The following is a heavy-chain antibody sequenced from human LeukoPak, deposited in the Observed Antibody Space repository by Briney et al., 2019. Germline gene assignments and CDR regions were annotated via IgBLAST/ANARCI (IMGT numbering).Heavy chain of an antibody. CDR2: ISSSSSYI. CDR1: GFTFSSHS. D-gene: IGHD6-19*01. J-gene: IGHJ3*02. V-gene: IGHV3-21*01. CDR3: AKTGFDSSGHDAFDI. Sequence: GGSLRLSCAASGFTFSSHSMNWVRQAPGKGLEWVSSISSSSSYIYYADSVKGRFTISRDNAKNSLYLQMNSLRAEDAAVYYCAKTGFDSSGHDAFDIWGQGTMVTVSS.